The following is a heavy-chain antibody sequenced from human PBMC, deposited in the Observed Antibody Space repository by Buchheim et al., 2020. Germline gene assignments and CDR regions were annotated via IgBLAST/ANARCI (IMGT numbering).Heavy chain of an antibody. Sequence: EVQLVESGGGLVQPGGSLRLSCAASGFTFISYWLHWVRQAPGKGLVWVSRINCDGSSTSYADSLKGRFTISRDNAKNTLYLQMNSLRAEDTAVYYCARDGCTGGVCYTRSTFFGYWGRGTL. CDR1: GFTFISYW. CDR3: ARDGCTGGVCYTRSTFFGY. J-gene: IGHJ4*01. CDR2: INCDGSST. V-gene: IGHV3-74*01. D-gene: IGHD2-8*02.